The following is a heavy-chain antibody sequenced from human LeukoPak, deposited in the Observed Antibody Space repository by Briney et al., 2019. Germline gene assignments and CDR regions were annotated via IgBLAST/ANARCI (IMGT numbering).Heavy chain of an antibody. CDR1: GFTFSSHW. J-gene: IGHJ4*02. D-gene: IGHD2-8*01. Sequence: GGSLRLSCAASGFTFSSHWMHWVRQAPGKGLVWVSDIKYDGGAASYADSVKGRFTISRDNAKNPLYLQMNSLTVDDTAVYYCARGTIAGAGVAYWGLGSLVTVSS. CDR3: ARGTIAGAGVAY. CDR2: IKYDGGAA. V-gene: IGHV3-74*01.